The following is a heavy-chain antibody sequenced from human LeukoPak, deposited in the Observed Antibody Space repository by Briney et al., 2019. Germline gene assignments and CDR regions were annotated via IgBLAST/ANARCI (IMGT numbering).Heavy chain of an antibody. Sequence: SGASLRLSCAASGFTFSSYAMSWVRQAPGKGLEWVSAISGSGGSTYYADSVKGRFTISRDNSKNTLYLQMNSLRAEDTAVYYCAKAKLSGGWYFDYWGQGTLVTVSS. V-gene: IGHV3-23*01. CDR3: AKAKLSGGWYFDY. CDR1: GFTFSSYA. CDR2: ISGSGGST. D-gene: IGHD2-15*01. J-gene: IGHJ4*02.